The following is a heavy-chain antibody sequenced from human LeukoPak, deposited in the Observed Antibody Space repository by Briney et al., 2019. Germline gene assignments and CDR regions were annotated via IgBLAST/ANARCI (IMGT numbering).Heavy chain of an antibody. Sequence: GASVKVSCKASGYTFTGYYMHWVRQAPGQGLEWMGWINPNNGGTNYAQKFQGRVTMTRDMSISTAISTAYMELSRLRSDDTAVYYCAREYYYGSGSRSGMDVWGQGTTVTVSS. CDR1: GYTFTGYY. CDR3: AREYYYGSGSRSGMDV. J-gene: IGHJ6*02. CDR2: INPNNGGT. V-gene: IGHV1-2*02. D-gene: IGHD3-10*01.